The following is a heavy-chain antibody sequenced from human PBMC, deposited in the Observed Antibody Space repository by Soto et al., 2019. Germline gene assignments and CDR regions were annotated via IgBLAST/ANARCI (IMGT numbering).Heavy chain of an antibody. CDR2: INAGNGNT. D-gene: IGHD6-13*01. CDR3: ARVQQQLANFDY. V-gene: IGHV1-3*01. Sequence: GASVKVSCKASGYTFTSYAMHWVRQAPGQRLEWMGWINAGNGNTKYSQKFQGRVTITRDTSASTAYMELSSLRSEDTAVYYCARVQQQLANFDYWGRGTLVTVSS. CDR1: GYTFTSYA. J-gene: IGHJ4*02.